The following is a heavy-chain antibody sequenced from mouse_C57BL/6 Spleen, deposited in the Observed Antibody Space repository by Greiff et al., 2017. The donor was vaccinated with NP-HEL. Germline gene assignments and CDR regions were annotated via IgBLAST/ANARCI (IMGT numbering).Heavy chain of an antibody. CDR1: GYTFTSYW. CDR2: IHPTSGGT. V-gene: IGHV1-64*01. J-gene: IGHJ3*01. CDR3: ASYDYEASWFAY. Sequence: QVQLQQPGAELVKPGASVKLSCKASGYTFTSYWMHWVKQRPGQGLEWIGKIHPTSGGTNYNEKFQSKATLTVDKSSSTAYMQLSSLTSEDSAVYYCASYDYEASWFAYWGQGTLVTVSA. D-gene: IGHD2-4*01.